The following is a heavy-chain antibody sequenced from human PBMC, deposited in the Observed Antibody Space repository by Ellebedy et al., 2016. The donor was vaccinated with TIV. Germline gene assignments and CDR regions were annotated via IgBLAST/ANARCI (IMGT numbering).Heavy chain of an antibody. D-gene: IGHD3-3*01. CDR2: LHYSGST. J-gene: IGHJ4*02. CDR1: GGSISSSSYY. Sequence: MPSETLSLTCTVSGGSISSSSYYCGWIRQPPGKGLEWIGSLHYSGSTYYNPSLKSRVTISVDTSKNQFSLKLTSVTAADTAVYYCANYDFWRGPVDYWGQGTLVTVSS. V-gene: IGHV4-39*01. CDR3: ANYDFWRGPVDY.